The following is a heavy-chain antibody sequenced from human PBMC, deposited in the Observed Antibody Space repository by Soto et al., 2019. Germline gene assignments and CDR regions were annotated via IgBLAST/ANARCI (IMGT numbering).Heavy chain of an antibody. CDR2: ISYAGSNK. CDR3: ARDISDYGYIIYYFDY. V-gene: IGHV3-30-3*01. J-gene: IGHJ4*02. D-gene: IGHD5-18*01. Sequence: GGSLRLSCAASGFTFSNYAMHWVRQAPGKGLEWVAVISYAGSNKYYADSVKGRFTISRDNSKNTLYLQMNSLRAEDTAVYYCARDISDYGYIIYYFDYWGQGTLVTVSS. CDR1: GFTFSNYA.